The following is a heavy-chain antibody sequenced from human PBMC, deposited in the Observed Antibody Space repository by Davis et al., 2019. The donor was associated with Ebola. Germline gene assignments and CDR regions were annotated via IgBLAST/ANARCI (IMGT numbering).Heavy chain of an antibody. V-gene: IGHV1-2*02. D-gene: IGHD3-3*01. CDR1: GYTFTGYY. Sequence: ASVKVSCKASGYTFTGYYMHWVRQAPGQGLEWMGWINPNSGGTNYAQKFQGRVTMTRDTSISTAYMELSSLRSEDTAVYYCARTERKYYDFWSGYYGGDFDYWGQGTLVTVSS. J-gene: IGHJ4*02. CDR3: ARTERKYYDFWSGYYGGDFDY. CDR2: INPNSGGT.